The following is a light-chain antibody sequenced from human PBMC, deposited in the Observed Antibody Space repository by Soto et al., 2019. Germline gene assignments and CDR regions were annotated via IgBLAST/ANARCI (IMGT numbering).Light chain of an antibody. CDR2: DAS. CDR1: QTIHSF. V-gene: IGKV1-5*01. CDR3: QQYNSYTGLT. Sequence: DIQMTQSPSTLSASVGDRVTITCRASQTIHSFLAWYQQKAGKAPKLLIYDASNVESGVPSRFSGSGSGTEFTLTISSLQPDDFATYYCQQYNSYTGLTFGGGTKVDIK. J-gene: IGKJ4*01.